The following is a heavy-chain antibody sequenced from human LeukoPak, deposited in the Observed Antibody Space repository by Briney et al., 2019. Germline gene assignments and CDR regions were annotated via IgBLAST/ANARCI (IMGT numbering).Heavy chain of an antibody. Sequence: PGGSLRLSCAASGFTFSSYEMNWVRQAPGKGLEWVSYISSSGSTIYYADSVRGRFTISRDNAKNSLYLQMNSLRVEDAAVYYCARDRGYYGQDYWGQGTLVTVSS. CDR1: GFTFSSYE. CDR2: ISSSGSTI. V-gene: IGHV3-48*03. D-gene: IGHD3-10*01. CDR3: ARDRGYYGQDY. J-gene: IGHJ4*02.